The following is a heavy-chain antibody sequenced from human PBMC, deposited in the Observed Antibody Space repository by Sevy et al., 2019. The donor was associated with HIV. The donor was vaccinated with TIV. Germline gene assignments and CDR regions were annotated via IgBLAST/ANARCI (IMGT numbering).Heavy chain of an antibody. Sequence: GGSLRLSCAASGFTFSSYGMHWVRQAPGKGLEWVAVIWYDGSNKYYADSVKGRFTISRDNSKNTLYLQMNSLRAEDTAVYYCARDGIAAAGPELPDYWGQRTLVTVSS. CDR1: GFTFSSYG. CDR3: ARDGIAAAGPELPDY. CDR2: IWYDGSNK. J-gene: IGHJ4*02. D-gene: IGHD6-13*01. V-gene: IGHV3-33*01.